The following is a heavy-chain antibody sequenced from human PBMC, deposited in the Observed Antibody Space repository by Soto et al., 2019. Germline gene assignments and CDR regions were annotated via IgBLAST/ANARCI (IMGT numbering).Heavy chain of an antibody. CDR2: ISGSGGST. CDR1: GFTFSSYA. CDR3: AKDLGDSSGYSLNYFDY. V-gene: IGHV3-23*01. Sequence: HPGGSLRLSCAASGFTFSSYAMSWVRQAPGKGLEWVSGISGSGGSTYYADSVKGRFTISRDNFKNTVYMQMNSLRAEDTAVYYCAKDLGDSSGYSLNYFDYWGQGTLVTVSS. D-gene: IGHD3-22*01. J-gene: IGHJ4*02.